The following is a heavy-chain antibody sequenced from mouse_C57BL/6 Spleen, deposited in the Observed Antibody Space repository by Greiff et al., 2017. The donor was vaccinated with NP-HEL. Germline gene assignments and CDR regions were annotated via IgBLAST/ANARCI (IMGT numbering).Heavy chain of an antibody. CDR3: ARIYYGSSYDWYFDV. V-gene: IGHV1-82*01. CDR2: IYPGVGDT. J-gene: IGHJ1*03. D-gene: IGHD1-1*01. CDR1: GYAFSSSW. Sequence: VQLQQSGPELVKPGASVKISCKASGYAFSSSWMNWVKQWPGKGLEWIGRIYPGVGDTNYNGKFKGKATLTADKSSSTAYMQLSSLTSEDSAVYFCARIYYGSSYDWYFDVWGTGTTVTVSS.